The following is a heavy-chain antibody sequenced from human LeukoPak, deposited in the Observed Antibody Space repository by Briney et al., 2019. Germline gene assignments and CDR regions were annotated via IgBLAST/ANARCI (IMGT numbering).Heavy chain of an antibody. D-gene: IGHD2-15*01. CDR1: GGSISSSSYY. CDR2: IYYSGST. V-gene: IGHV4-39*07. Sequence: SETLSLTCTVSGGSISSSSYYWGWIRQPPGKGLEWIGSIYYSGSTYYNPSLKSRVIISVDKSKNQFSLKLKYVTAADTAVYYCARDGGGSDCWGQGTQVTVSS. CDR3: ARDGGGSDC. J-gene: IGHJ4*02.